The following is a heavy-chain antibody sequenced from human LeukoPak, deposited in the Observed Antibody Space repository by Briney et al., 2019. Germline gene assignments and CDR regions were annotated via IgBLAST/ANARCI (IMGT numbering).Heavy chain of an antibody. D-gene: IGHD6-13*01. CDR1: GFTFSSYG. CDR2: ISYDGSNK. CDR3: ARAPNSGYTTAPGF. V-gene: IGHV3-30*03. J-gene: IGHJ4*02. Sequence: GGSLRLSCAASGFTFSSYGMHWVRQAPGKGLEWVAVISYDGSNKYYADSVKGRFTISRDNSKNTLYLQMNSLRADDTAVYYCARAPNSGYTTAPGFWGQGTLVTVSS.